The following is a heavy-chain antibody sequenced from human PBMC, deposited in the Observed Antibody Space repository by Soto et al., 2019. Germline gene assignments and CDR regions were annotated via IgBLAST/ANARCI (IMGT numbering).Heavy chain of an antibody. CDR2: IIPIFGTA. V-gene: IGHV1-69*06. J-gene: IGHJ4*02. Sequence: ASVKVSCKASGGTFSSYAISWVRQAPGQGLEWMGGIIPIFGTANYAQKFQGRVTITADKSTSTAYMELSSLRSEDTAVYYCARDYDILTGPALDYWGQGTLVTVSS. CDR1: GGTFSSYA. CDR3: ARDYDILTGPALDY. D-gene: IGHD3-9*01.